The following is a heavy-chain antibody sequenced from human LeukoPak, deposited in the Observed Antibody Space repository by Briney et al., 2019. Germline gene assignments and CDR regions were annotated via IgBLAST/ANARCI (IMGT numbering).Heavy chain of an antibody. CDR1: GSTFSDYY. Sequence: GGSLRLSCAASGSTFSDYYMSWIRQAPGKGLEWVSYISSSGSTIYYADSVKGRFTISRDNAKNSLYLQMNSLRAEDTAVYYCARDRNDYVWGSYRHNYYYYGMDVWGQGTTVTVSS. V-gene: IGHV3-11*01. CDR2: ISSSGSTI. J-gene: IGHJ6*02. D-gene: IGHD3-16*02. CDR3: ARDRNDYVWGSYRHNYYYYGMDV.